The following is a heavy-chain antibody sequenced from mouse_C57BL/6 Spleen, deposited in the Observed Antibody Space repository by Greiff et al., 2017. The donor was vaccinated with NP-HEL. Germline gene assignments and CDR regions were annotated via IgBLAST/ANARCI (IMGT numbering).Heavy chain of an antibody. CDR3: ARTTVVPYWYFDV. Sequence: EVQLQQSGPELVKPGASVKIPCKASGYTFTDYNLDWVKQSHGKSLEWIGDINPNNGGTIYNQKFKGKATLTVDKSSSTAYMELRSLTSEDTAVYYCARTTVVPYWYFDVWGTGTTVTVSS. J-gene: IGHJ1*03. CDR1: GYTFTDYN. CDR2: INPNNGGT. V-gene: IGHV1-18*01. D-gene: IGHD1-1*01.